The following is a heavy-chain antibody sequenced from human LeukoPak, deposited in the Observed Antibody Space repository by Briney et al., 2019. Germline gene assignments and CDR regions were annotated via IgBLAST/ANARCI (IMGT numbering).Heavy chain of an antibody. J-gene: IGHJ4*02. D-gene: IGHD1-26*01. CDR1: GFTFSNYW. Sequence: GGSLRLSCAASGFTFSNYWMHWVRQTPGKGLVWVSRINTDGTTRYADSVKGRFTISRDNPKNTLYLQMDSLRAEDTAVYYCARGAGIVGSTTPFDYWGQGALVTVSS. V-gene: IGHV3-74*01. CDR2: INTDGTT. CDR3: ARGAGIVGSTTPFDY.